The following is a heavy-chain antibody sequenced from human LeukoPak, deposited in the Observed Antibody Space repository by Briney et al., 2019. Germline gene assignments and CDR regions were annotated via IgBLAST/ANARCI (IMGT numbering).Heavy chain of an antibody. CDR3: ARAGVKVATIGPYYYDGMDV. CDR2: IWYDGSNK. D-gene: IGHD5-12*01. J-gene: IGHJ6*02. V-gene: IGHV3-33*01. Sequence: GGSLRLSCAASGFTFSSYGMHWVRQAPGKGLEWVAVIWYDGSNKYYADSVKGRFTISRDNSKNTLYLQMNSLRAEDTAVYYCARAGVKVATIGPYYYDGMDVWGQGTTVTVSS. CDR1: GFTFSSYG.